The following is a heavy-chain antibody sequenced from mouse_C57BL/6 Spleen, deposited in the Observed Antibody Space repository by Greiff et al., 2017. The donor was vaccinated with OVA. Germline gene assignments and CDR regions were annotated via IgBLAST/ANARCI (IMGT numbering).Heavy chain of an antibody. J-gene: IGHJ2*01. Sequence: EVMLVESEGGLVQPGSSMKLSCTASGFTFSDYYMAWVRQVPEKGLEWVANINYDGSSTYYLDSLKSRFIISRDNAKNILYLQMSSLKSEDTATYYCAREDDGFLFDYWGQGTTLTVSS. V-gene: IGHV5-16*01. CDR1: GFTFSDYY. CDR3: AREDDGFLFDY. D-gene: IGHD1-1*01. CDR2: INYDGSST.